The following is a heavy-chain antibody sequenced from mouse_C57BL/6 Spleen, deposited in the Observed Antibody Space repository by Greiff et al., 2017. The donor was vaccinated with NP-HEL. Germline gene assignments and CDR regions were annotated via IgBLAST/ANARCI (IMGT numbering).Heavy chain of an antibody. J-gene: IGHJ3*01. Sequence: EVMLVESGGGLVKPGGSLKLSCAASGFTFSSYAMSWVRQTPEKRLEWVATISAGGSYTYYPDNVKGRFTISRNNAKNNLYLQMSHLKSEDTAMYYCAREGFAYWGQGTLVTVSA. CDR2: ISAGGSYT. CDR1: GFTFSSYA. CDR3: AREGFAY. V-gene: IGHV5-4*01.